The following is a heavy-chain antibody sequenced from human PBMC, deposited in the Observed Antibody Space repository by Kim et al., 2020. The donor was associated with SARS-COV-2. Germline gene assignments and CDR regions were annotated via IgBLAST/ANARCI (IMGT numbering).Heavy chain of an antibody. CDR1: GGSFSGYY. D-gene: IGHD2-15*01. CDR2: INHSGTT. V-gene: IGHV4-34*01. Sequence: SETLSLTCAVYGGSFSGYYWSWIRQPPGKGLEWIGEINHSGTTNYNPPPKSEVTITVDPPKNRFSPKLRPVTAADTAVYYCARVVVAATPNRGGREYFQHWGQGTLVTVSS. J-gene: IGHJ1*01. CDR3: ARVVVAATPNRGGREYFQH.